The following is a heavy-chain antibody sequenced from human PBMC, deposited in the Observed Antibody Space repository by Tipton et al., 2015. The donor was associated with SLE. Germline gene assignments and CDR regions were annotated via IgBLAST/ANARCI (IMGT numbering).Heavy chain of an antibody. D-gene: IGHD3-3*01. Sequence: TLSLTCTVSGGSISSGSYYWSWIRQPAGKGLEWIGRIYTSRSTNYNPSLKSRVTISVDTSKNQFSLKLSSVTAAYTAVYYCARGGGIRFWEWDYYYMDVWGKGTTVTVSS. CDR2: IYTSRST. CDR1: GGSISSGSYY. J-gene: IGHJ6*03. CDR3: ARGGGIRFWEWDYYYMDV. V-gene: IGHV4-61*02.